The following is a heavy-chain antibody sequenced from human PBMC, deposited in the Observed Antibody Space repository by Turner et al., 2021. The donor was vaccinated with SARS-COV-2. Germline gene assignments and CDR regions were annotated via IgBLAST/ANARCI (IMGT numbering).Heavy chain of an antibody. CDR3: ARARYGSGSFLGYYMDV. CDR2: IWYDGSKK. CDR1: GFTFSSYG. D-gene: IGHD3-10*01. V-gene: IGHV3-33*01. Sequence: HVQLVESGGGVVQPGRSLRLSCAASGFTFSSYGMHWVRQAPGKGLEWVAVIWYDGSKKYYADAVKGRFTISRDNSKNTLYLQMSSLRAEDTAVYYCARARYGSGSFLGYYMDVWGKGTTVTVSS. J-gene: IGHJ6*03.